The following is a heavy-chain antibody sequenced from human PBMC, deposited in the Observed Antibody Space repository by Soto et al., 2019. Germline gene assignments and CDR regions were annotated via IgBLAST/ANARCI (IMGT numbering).Heavy chain of an antibody. V-gene: IGHV4-30-4*01. CDR3: ARHGYNYGHGWFDP. CDR2: IYYTGST. CDR1: GGSISSGDYY. Sequence: QLQESGPGLVMTSQTLSLTCTVSGGSISSGDYYWGWIRQPPGKGLEWIGHIYYTGSTYYNPSLNSRLTLSVDTSKNQFSLKLNSCTAADTAVYYCARHGYNYGHGWFDPWGQGTLVTVSS. D-gene: IGHD5-18*01. J-gene: IGHJ5*02.